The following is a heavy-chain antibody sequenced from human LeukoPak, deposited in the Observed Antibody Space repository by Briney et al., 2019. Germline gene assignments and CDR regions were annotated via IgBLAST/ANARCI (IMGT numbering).Heavy chain of an antibody. J-gene: IGHJ4*02. CDR1: GGSISSYY. V-gene: IGHV4-59*01. Sequence: SETLSLTCTVSGGSISSYYWSWIRQPPGKGLEWIGYIYYSGSTNYNPSLKSRVTISVDTSKNQFSLKLSSVTAADTAVYYCARGRLLVTPFDYWGQGTLVTVSS. D-gene: IGHD2/OR15-2a*01. CDR2: IYYSGST. CDR3: ARGRLLVTPFDY.